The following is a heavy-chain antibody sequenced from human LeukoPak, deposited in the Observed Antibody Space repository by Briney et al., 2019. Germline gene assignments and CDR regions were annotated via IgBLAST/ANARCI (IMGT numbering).Heavy chain of an antibody. Sequence: ASVKVSCKVSGYTLTELSMHWVRQAPGKGLEWMGGFDPEDGETIYAQKFRGRVTMTEDTSTDTAYMELSSLRSEDTAVYYCATFGHDYGGNIDYWGQGTLVTVSS. D-gene: IGHD4-23*01. J-gene: IGHJ4*02. CDR2: FDPEDGET. CDR3: ATFGHDYGGNIDY. CDR1: GYTLTELS. V-gene: IGHV1-24*01.